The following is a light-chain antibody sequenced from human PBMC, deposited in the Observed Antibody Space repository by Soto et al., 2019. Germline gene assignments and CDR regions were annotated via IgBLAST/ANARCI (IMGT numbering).Light chain of an antibody. CDR2: EAS. Sequence: DIQMTQSPFTLSASVGDRVTITCRASQGIRNDLGWYQQKPGKAPKLLIYEASSLQSGVPSRFSGSGSGTDFTLTISSLQPEDFATYYCQQSYSTPRTFGQGTKVDNK. J-gene: IGKJ1*01. CDR3: QQSYSTPRT. V-gene: IGKV1-39*01. CDR1: QGIRND.